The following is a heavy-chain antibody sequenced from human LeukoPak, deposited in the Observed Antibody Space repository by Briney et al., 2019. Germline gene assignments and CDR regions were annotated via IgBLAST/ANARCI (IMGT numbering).Heavy chain of an antibody. V-gene: IGHV4-61*02. Sequence: SQTLSLTCTVSGGSISSGSYYWSWIRQPAGKGLEWIGRIYTSGSTNYNPSLKSRVTISVDTSKNQFSLKLSSVTAADTAVYYCAREVGAGPLVWGQGTLVTVSS. D-gene: IGHD1-26*01. CDR3: AREVGAGPLV. CDR1: GGSISSGSYY. CDR2: IYTSGST. J-gene: IGHJ4*02.